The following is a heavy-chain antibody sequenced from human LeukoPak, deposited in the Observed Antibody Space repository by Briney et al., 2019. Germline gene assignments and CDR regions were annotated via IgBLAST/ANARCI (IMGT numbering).Heavy chain of an antibody. J-gene: IGHJ4*02. V-gene: IGHV1-46*01. CDR2: INPSGGST. Sequence: ASVKVSCKASGYTFTSYYMHWVRQAPGQGLEWMGIINPSGGSTSYAQKFQGRVTMTRDTSTSTVYMELSSLRSEDTVVYYCAKLGIPGIAVAGGRYYFDYWGQGTLVTVSS. D-gene: IGHD6-19*01. CDR1: GYTFTSYY. CDR3: AKLGIPGIAVAGGRYYFDY.